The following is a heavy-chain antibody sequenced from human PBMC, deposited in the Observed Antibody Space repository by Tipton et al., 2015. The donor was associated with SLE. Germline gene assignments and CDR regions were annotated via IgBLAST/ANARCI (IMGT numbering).Heavy chain of an antibody. CDR1: GYTFTSYD. D-gene: IGHD3-3*01. J-gene: IGHJ6*03. Sequence: QLVQSGAEVKKPGASVKVSCKASGYTFTSYDINWVRQATGQGLEWMGWMNPNSGNTGYAQKFQGRVTMTRNTSISTAYMELSSLRAEDAAVYYCARAGVTIFGVVEAGYYYMDFWGKGTSVTVSS. CDR3: ARAGVTIFGVVEAGYYYMDF. V-gene: IGHV1-8*01. CDR2: MNPNSGNT.